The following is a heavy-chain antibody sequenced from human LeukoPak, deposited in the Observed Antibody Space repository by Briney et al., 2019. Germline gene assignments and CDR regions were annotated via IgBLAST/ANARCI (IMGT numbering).Heavy chain of an antibody. CDR2: INQDGSET. CDR3: ARRAGDYSHPYDY. CDR1: GFTLSSYW. D-gene: IGHD3-22*01. Sequence: PGGSLRLSCEVSGFTLSSYWMSWVRQAPGKGLEWVANINQDGSETYYVDSLNGRFTVSKDNAKQSLYLQMNSLRAEDTAMYYCARRAGDYSHPYDYWGQGTLVTVSS. J-gene: IGHJ4*02. V-gene: IGHV3-7*03.